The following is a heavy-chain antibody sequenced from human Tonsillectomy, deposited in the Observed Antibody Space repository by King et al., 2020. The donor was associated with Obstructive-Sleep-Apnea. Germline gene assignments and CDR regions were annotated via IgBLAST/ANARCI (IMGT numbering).Heavy chain of an antibody. Sequence: QLQESGPGLVKPPETLSLTCTVSGDSISSSSYYWGWIRQPPGKGLGWIGSVFYSWNTYYNPSLKSRVTISVDTSKKQFSLKLSSVTAADTAVYYCARDRGYSYGSHWFDPWGQGTLVTVSS. J-gene: IGHJ5*02. V-gene: IGHV4-39*07. CDR3: ARDRGYSYGSHWFDP. D-gene: IGHD5-18*01. CDR1: GDSISSSSYY. CDR2: VFYSWNT.